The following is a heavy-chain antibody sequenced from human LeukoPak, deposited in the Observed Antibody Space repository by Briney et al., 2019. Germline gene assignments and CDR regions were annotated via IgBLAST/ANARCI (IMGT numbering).Heavy chain of an antibody. CDR1: GFTFSSYA. CDR3: ARDSSSSGWYGYYFDY. D-gene: IGHD6-19*01. V-gene: IGHV3-30*04. J-gene: IGHJ4*02. Sequence: PGGSLRLSCAASGFTFSSYAMHWVRQAPGKGLEWVAVISYDGRNKYYADSVKGRFTISRDNSKNTLYLQMNSLRAEDTAVYYCARDSSSSGWYGYYFDYWGQGTLVTVSS. CDR2: ISYDGRNK.